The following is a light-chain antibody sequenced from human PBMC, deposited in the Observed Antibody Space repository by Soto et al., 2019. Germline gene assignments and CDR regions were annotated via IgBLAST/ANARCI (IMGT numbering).Light chain of an antibody. Sequence: DIQMTQSPSSLSASMGDRVAITCRASQGIGVRLAWFQQKPGKAPQYLIQSASILQSGVPSRFSGSGSGTEFILTINSLQPEDVAIYYCLQVNSFPRTFGQGTKVDIK. CDR1: QGIGVR. V-gene: IGKV1-12*01. J-gene: IGKJ1*01. CDR2: SAS. CDR3: LQVNSFPRT.